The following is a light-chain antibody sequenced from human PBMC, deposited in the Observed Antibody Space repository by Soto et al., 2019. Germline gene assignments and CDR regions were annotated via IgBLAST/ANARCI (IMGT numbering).Light chain of an antibody. Sequence: QSVLTQPASVSGSPGQAITISCTGTSSDVGSYNLVSWYQQHPGKAPKLMIYGVNKRPSGVSNRFSGSKSGNTASLTISGLQAENEADYYCCSYAGISTFYVFGTGTTVTV. CDR1: SSDVGSYNL. CDR3: CSYAGISTFYV. J-gene: IGLJ1*01. CDR2: GVN. V-gene: IGLV2-23*02.